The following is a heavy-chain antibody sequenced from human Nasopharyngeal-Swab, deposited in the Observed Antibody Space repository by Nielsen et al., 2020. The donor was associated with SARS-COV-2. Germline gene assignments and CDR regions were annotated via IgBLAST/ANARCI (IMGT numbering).Heavy chain of an antibody. V-gene: IGHV1-2*02. Sequence: ASVKVSCKASGYTLTTYAMHWVRQAPGQRLEWMGWINPNSGGTNYAQKFQGRVTMTRDTSISTAYMELSRLRSDDTAVYYCARDPSGYDSDYWGQGTLVTVSS. CDR1: GYTLTTYA. CDR2: INPNSGGT. J-gene: IGHJ4*02. D-gene: IGHD5-12*01. CDR3: ARDPSGYDSDY.